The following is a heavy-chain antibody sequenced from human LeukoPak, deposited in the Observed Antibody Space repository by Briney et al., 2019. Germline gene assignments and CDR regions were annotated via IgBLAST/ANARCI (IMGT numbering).Heavy chain of an antibody. V-gene: IGHV1-69*06. CDR2: IIPIYGTT. J-gene: IGHJ3*01. CDR1: GGTFYSYA. Sequence: SVKVSCKLSGGTFYSYAMNWVRQAPGQGLEWMGRIIPIYGTTNYAQKFQGRLAITADNPPTTAHMEMRGLTSEDTAVYYCARASIELRTDGDDDVFDLWGQGTLVTVSS. D-gene: IGHD5-24*01. CDR3: ARASIELRTDGDDDVFDL.